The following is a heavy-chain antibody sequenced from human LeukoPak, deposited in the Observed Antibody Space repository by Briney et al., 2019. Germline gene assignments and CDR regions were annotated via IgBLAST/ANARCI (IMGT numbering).Heavy chain of an antibody. CDR2: ISSSGSTI. Sequence: GGSLRLSCAASGFTFSDYYMSWIRQAPGKGLEWVSYISSSGSTIYYADSVKGRFTISRDNAKNSLYLQMNSLRAEDTAVYYCAKGGLRFLEWLWDAFDIWGQGTMVTVSS. D-gene: IGHD3-3*01. CDR1: GFTFSDYY. CDR3: AKGGLRFLEWLWDAFDI. V-gene: IGHV3-11*04. J-gene: IGHJ3*02.